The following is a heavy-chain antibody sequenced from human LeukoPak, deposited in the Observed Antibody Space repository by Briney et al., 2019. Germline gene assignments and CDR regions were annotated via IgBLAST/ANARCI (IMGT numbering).Heavy chain of an antibody. CDR2: INPNSGGT. J-gene: IGHJ5*02. CDR1: GYTLTGYY. V-gene: IGHV1-2*02. CDR3: ARGVAYCGGDCYPIAP. Sequence: ASVKVSCKASGYTLTGYYMHWVRQAPGQGLEWMGWINPNSGGTNYAQKFQGRVTMTRDTSISTAYMELSRLRSDDTAVYYCARGVAYCGGDCYPIAPWGQGTLVTVSS. D-gene: IGHD2-21*02.